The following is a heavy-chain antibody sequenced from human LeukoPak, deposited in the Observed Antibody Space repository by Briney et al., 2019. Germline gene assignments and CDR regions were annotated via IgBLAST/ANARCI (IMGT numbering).Heavy chain of an antibody. J-gene: IGHJ6*04. V-gene: IGHV4-38-2*02. D-gene: IGHD3-10*01. Sequence: PSETLSLTCTVSGYSISSGYYWGWIRQPPGKGLEWIGSIYHSGSTYYNPSLKSRVTISVDTSKNQFSLKLNSVTAADTAVYYCARPRLWFGDPRALDVWGKGTTVTISS. CDR1: GYSISSGYY. CDR2: IYHSGST. CDR3: ARPRLWFGDPRALDV.